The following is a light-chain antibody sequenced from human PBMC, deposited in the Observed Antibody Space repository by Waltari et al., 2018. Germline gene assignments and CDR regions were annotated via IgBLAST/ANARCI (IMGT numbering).Light chain of an antibody. CDR3: NSYTTISTWV. J-gene: IGLJ3*02. CDR2: DVS. CDR1: SSDVGPSNY. Sequence: QSALTQPASVSGSPGQSITISCTGTSSDVGPSNYVSWYQQYPGKAPKLIIYDVSYRPSGVSTRFSVSKSGNTASLTISGLQAEDEADYYCNSYTTISTWVFGGGTKLTVL. V-gene: IGLV2-14*03.